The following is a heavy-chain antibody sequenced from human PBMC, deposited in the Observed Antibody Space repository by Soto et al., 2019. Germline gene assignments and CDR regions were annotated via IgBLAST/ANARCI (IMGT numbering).Heavy chain of an antibody. Sequence: PGGSLSLSCASSGLTFSSYEMNWVRQTPGKGLEWVSYISSSGSTIYYADSVKGRFTISRDNAKNSLYLQMNSLRADDTAVYYCARDHTAAAPYFDYYYGMDVWGQGTTVSGSS. J-gene: IGHJ6*02. CDR2: ISSSGSTI. CDR1: GLTFSSYE. V-gene: IGHV3-48*03. D-gene: IGHD6-13*01. CDR3: ARDHTAAAPYFDYYYGMDV.